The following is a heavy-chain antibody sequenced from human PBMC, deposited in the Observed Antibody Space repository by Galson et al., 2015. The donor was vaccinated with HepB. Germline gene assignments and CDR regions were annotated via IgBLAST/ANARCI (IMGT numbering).Heavy chain of an antibody. Sequence: NYNPSLKSRVSISVDKSRNQFSLRLTSLTAADTAVYYCARNGYYSLDYWGQGTLVTVSS. J-gene: IGHJ4*02. CDR3: ARNGYYSLDY. V-gene: IGHV4-4*02. D-gene: IGHD2-21*01.